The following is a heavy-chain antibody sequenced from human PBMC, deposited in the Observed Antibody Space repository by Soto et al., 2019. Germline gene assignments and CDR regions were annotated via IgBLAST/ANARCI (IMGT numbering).Heavy chain of an antibody. CDR1: GYSFTSYW. CDR3: ATNYNDTSGYYYRSYYYGMDV. V-gene: IGHV5-10-1*01. CDR2: IDPSDSYT. Sequence: PGESLKISCKGSGYSFTSYWISWVRQMPGKGLEGMGRIDPSDSYTNYSPSFQGHVTISADKSISTAYLQCSSLKASDTAMYYCATNYNDTSGYYYRSYYYGMDVWGQGTTVTVSS. D-gene: IGHD3-22*01. J-gene: IGHJ6*02.